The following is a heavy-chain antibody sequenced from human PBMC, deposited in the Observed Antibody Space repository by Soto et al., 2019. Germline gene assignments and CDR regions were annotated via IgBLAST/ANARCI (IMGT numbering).Heavy chain of an antibody. Sequence: GGSLRLSCAASGFTFSGSAMHWVRQASGKGLEGVGRIRSKANSYATAYAASVKGRFTISRDDSKNTAYLQMNSLKTEDTAVYYCTSHCSSTSCYEDLDYWGQGTLVTVSS. CDR2: IRSKANSYAT. D-gene: IGHD2-2*01. CDR3: TSHCSSTSCYEDLDY. J-gene: IGHJ4*02. CDR1: GFTFSGSA. V-gene: IGHV3-73*01.